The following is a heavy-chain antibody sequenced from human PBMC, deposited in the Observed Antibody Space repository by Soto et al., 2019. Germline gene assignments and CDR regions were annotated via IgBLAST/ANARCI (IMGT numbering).Heavy chain of an antibody. V-gene: IGHV1-69*01. J-gene: IGHJ4*02. CDR3: TGSYGYHLGGNLDN. CDR1: GDTFNSYV. D-gene: IGHD5-18*01. Sequence: QVQLVQSGPEVKKPGSSVKVSCKASGDTFNSYVITWVRQAPGQGLEWLGGIITAFGTTSYAQNFQDRLTITADEAATTEHMEVSRLTSGDTAMFFFTGSYGYHLGGNLDNWGQGTLVTVSS. CDR2: IITAFGTT.